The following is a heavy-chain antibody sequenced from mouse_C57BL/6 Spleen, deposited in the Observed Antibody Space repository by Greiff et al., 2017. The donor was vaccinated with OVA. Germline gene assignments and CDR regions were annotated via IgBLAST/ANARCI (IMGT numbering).Heavy chain of an antibody. D-gene: IGHD1-1*01. Sequence: VQLVESGAELVRPGASVKLSCKASGYTFTDYYINWVKQRPGQGLEWIARIYPGSGNTYYNEKFKGKATLTAEKSSSTAYMQLSSLTSEDSAVYFCAREYYGSSGDFDYWGQGTTLTVSS. J-gene: IGHJ2*01. V-gene: IGHV1-76*01. CDR1: GYTFTDYY. CDR3: AREYYGSSGDFDY. CDR2: IYPGSGNT.